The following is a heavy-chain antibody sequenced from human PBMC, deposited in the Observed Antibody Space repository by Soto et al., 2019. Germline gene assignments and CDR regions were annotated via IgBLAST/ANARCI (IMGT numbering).Heavy chain of an antibody. D-gene: IGHD4-17*01. J-gene: IGHJ6*02. V-gene: IGHV5-51*01. CDR2: IYPGDSDT. CDR1: GDSFTSYW. Sequence: GESLKISCKGSGDSFTSYWIGWVRQMPGKGLEWMGIIYPGDSDTRYSPSFQGQVTISADKSISTAYLQWSSLKASDTAMYYCARQNPYGDYYYYGMDVWGQGTTVTVSS. CDR3: ARQNPYGDYYYYGMDV.